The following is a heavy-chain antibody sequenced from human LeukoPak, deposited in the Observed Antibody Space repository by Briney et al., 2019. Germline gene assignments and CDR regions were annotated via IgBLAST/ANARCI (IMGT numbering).Heavy chain of an antibody. Sequence: PSETLSLTCTVSGGSISSSSYYWGWIRQPPGKGLEWLGSIYYSGSTYYNPSLKSRVTISVDTSKNQFSLKLTSVTAADTAVYYCASAPYDSSGREYYFDYWGQGTLVTVSS. V-gene: IGHV4-39*01. J-gene: IGHJ4*02. D-gene: IGHD3-22*01. CDR2: IYYSGST. CDR3: ASAPYDSSGREYYFDY. CDR1: GGSISSSSYY.